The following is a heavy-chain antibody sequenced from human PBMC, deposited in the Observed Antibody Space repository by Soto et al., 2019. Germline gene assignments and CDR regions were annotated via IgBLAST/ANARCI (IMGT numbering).Heavy chain of an antibody. CDR2: IIPVFGTP. CDR3: ARERSVGYCITTTCPTPFYYYAMDV. CDR1: GGTFTNYA. D-gene: IGHD2-2*01. J-gene: IGHJ6*02. V-gene: IGHV1-69*12. Sequence: QVQLVQSGAEAKKPGSSLKVSCKASGGTFTNYAFSWVRQAPGQGLEWMGGIIPVFGTPDYAQKFQGRVTITADESTRTASMELSSLRSDDTAVYYCARERSVGYCITTTCPTPFYYYAMDVWGQGTTVTVSS.